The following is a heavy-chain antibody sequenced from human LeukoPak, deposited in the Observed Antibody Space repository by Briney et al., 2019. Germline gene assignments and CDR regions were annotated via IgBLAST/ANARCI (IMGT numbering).Heavy chain of an antibody. V-gene: IGHV3-23*01. Sequence: PGGSLRLSCAASGFTFSNYAMSWVGQAPGKGLEWVSAISGSGGSTYYADSVKGRFTISRDNSKNTLYLQMNSLRAEDTAVYYCAKDRCSGGSCYYFDYWGQGTLVTVSS. CDR2: ISGSGGST. D-gene: IGHD2-15*01. J-gene: IGHJ4*02. CDR3: AKDRCSGGSCYYFDY. CDR1: GFTFSNYA.